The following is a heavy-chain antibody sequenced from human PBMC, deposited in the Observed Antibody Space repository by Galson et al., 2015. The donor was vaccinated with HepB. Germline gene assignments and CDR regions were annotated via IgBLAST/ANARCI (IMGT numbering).Heavy chain of an antibody. CDR3: AVQGGYCSGGSCYYNWFDP. J-gene: IGHJ5*02. Sequence: SVKVSCKASGYTFTSYGISWVRQAPGQGLEWMGWISAYNGNTNCAQKLQGRVTMTTDTSTSTAYMELRSLRSDDTAVYYCAVQGGYCSGGSCYYNWFDPWGQGTLVTVSS. CDR2: ISAYNGNT. V-gene: IGHV1-18*01. D-gene: IGHD2-15*01. CDR1: GYTFTSYG.